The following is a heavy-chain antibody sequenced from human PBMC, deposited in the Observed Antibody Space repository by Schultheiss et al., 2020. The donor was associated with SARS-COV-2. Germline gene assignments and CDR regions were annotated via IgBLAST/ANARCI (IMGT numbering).Heavy chain of an antibody. Sequence: SETLSLTCTVSGGSISSYYWSWIRQPPGKGLEWIGEIYHSGSTNYNPSLKSRVTISVDTSKNQFSLKLSSVTAADTAVYYCARGVLGRTDYWGQGTLVTVSS. CDR1: GGSISSYY. CDR2: IYHSGST. V-gene: IGHV4-34*01. J-gene: IGHJ4*02. CDR3: ARGVLGRTDY. D-gene: IGHD2-15*01.